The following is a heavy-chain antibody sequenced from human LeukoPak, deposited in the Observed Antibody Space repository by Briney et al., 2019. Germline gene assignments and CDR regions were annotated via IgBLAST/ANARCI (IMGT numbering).Heavy chain of an antibody. CDR1: GGTFSSYA. CDR2: IIPILGIA. D-gene: IGHD3-9*01. V-gene: IGHV1-69*04. Sequence: ASVKVSCKASGGTFSSYAISWVRQAPGQGLEWMGRIIPILGIANYAQKFQGRVTITADKSTSTAYMELSSLRSEDTAVYYCARAGSDILTGYHAEYFQHWGQGTLVTVSS. J-gene: IGHJ1*01. CDR3: ARAGSDILTGYHAEYFQH.